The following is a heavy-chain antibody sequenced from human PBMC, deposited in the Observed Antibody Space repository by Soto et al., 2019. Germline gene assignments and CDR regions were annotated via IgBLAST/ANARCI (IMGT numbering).Heavy chain of an antibody. CDR3: ARGCIFRRYFDWLPDYYYYGMDV. CDR1: GGSFSGYY. Sequence: PSETLSLTCAVYGGSFSGYYWSWIRQPPGKGLEWIGEINHSGSTNYNPSLKSRVTISVDTSKNQFSLKLSSVTAADTAVCYCARGCIFRRYFDWLPDYYYYGMDVWGQGTTVTVSS. J-gene: IGHJ6*02. CDR2: INHSGST. D-gene: IGHD3-9*01. V-gene: IGHV4-34*01.